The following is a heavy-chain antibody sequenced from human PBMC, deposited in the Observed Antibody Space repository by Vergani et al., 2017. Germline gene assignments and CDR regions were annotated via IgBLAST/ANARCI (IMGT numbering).Heavy chain of an antibody. V-gene: IGHV4-59*01. CDR3: GRVADFYVLGSRLLDL. CDR1: GCSMSGYY. Sequence: QVQLQESGPGLVKPSETLSLTCGVSGCSMSGYYWSWIRQPPGKELEWIGYMYHSGSTNYNPSLETRVTISGDTSKNPFSLKLNSGTAADTAVYYCGRVADFYVLGSRLLDLWGQGILVTVSS. CDR2: MYHSGST. D-gene: IGHD3-10*01. J-gene: IGHJ5*02.